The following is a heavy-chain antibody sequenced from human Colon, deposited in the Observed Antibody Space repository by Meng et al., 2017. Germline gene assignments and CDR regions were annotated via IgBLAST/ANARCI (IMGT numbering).Heavy chain of an antibody. D-gene: IGHD2-2*01. V-gene: IGHV1-24*01. CDR3: AAQQVPAVLSYFDP. Sequence: ASVKVSCRVSGYSLTELSMHWVRQAPGKGLEWMGGFDPEDGEPMYAQEFQGRVTITEDKSTETTYMELRNLRSDDTAVYYCAAQQVPAVLSYFDPWGQGTLVTVSS. CDR1: GYSLTELS. J-gene: IGHJ5*02. CDR2: FDPEDGEP.